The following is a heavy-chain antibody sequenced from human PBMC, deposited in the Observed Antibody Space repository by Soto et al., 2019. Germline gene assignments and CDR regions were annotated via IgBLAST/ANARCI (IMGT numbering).Heavy chain of an antibody. CDR1: GYSFISYW. D-gene: IGHD3-3*01. J-gene: IGHJ3*02. V-gene: IGHV5-51*01. CDR2: IYPGDSDT. CDR3: ARAHYDFWSGYYVSNDAFDI. Sequence: GESLKISCKGSGYSFISYWIGWVRQMPGKGLEWMGIIYPGDSDTRYSPSFQGQVTISADKSISTAYLQWSSLKASDTAMYYCARAHYDFWSGYYVSNDAFDIWGQGTMVTVSS.